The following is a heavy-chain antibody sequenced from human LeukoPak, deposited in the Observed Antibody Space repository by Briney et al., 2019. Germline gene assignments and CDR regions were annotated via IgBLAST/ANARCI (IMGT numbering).Heavy chain of an antibody. CDR3: ARVRSYGTFDY. J-gene: IGHJ4*02. D-gene: IGHD5-18*01. V-gene: IGHV3-53*01. CDR2: IYSGGST. CDR1: GFTVSSNY. Sequence: GGSVRLSCAASGFTVSSNYMSWVRQAPGKGLEWVSVIYSGGSTYYADSVKGRFTISRDNSKNTLYLQMNSLRAEDTAVYYCARVRSYGTFDYWGQGTLVTVSS.